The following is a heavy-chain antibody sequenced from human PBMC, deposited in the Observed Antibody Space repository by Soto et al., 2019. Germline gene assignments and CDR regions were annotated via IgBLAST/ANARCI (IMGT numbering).Heavy chain of an antibody. D-gene: IGHD3-22*01. CDR2: ISYDGSNK. CDR3: ARDRDSRGYSYFAY. CDR1: GFTFSNYG. V-gene: IGHV3-30*03. J-gene: IGHJ4*02. Sequence: GGSLRLSCAASGFTFSNYGMQWVRQAPGKGLEWVTVISYDGSNKYYADSVKGRFTISRDNSKNSLYLQMNSLRAEDTAVFYCARDRDSRGYSYFAYWGQGALVTVSS.